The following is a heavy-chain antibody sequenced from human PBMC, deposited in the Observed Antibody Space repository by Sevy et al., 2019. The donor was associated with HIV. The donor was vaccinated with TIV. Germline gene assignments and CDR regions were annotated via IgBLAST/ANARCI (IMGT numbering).Heavy chain of an antibody. D-gene: IGHD3-22*01. CDR1: GFSISRYG. CDR3: GRCSGYYCVYYGMDV. Sequence: GGSLRLSCAASGFSISRYGLHWVCQAPGKGLEWMSGISNDGSKTDYADAVRGRFIISRDNSKNTLHLQMCNLSPEETAVYHCGRCSGYYCVYYGMDVWGQGTTVTVSS. V-gene: IGHV3-30*04. CDR2: ISNDGSKT. J-gene: IGHJ6*02.